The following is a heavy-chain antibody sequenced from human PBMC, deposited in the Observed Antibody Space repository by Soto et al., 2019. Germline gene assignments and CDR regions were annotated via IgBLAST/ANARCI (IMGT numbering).Heavy chain of an antibody. J-gene: IGHJ4*02. V-gene: IGHV4-59*01. CDR3: ARANMITFGGVIVEYYFDY. D-gene: IGHD3-16*02. CDR1: GGSISSYY. CDR2: IYYSGST. Sequence: SETLSLTCTVSGGSISSYYWSWIRQPPGKGLEWIGYIYYSGSTNYNPSLKSRVTISVDTSKNQFSLKLSSVTAADTAVYYCARANMITFGGVIVEYYFDYWGQGTLVTVSS.